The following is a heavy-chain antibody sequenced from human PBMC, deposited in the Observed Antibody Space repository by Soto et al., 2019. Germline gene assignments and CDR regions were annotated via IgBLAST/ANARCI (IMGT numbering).Heavy chain of an antibody. CDR3: ARHGSRAFES. J-gene: IGHJ3*02. V-gene: IGHV4-39*01. CDR1: GGSISTSVYY. Sequence: PSETLSLTCTVSGGSISTSVYYWGWIRQPPGRGLEWMANIYYSGSAYYNPSLKSRVSTSVDTSKNQFSLKLRSVTAADTAVYYSARHGSRAFESWGQGTMVTV. CDR2: IYYSGSA. D-gene: IGHD6-25*01.